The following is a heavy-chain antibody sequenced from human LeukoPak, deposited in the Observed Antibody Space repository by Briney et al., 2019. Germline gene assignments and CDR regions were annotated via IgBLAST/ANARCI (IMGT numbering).Heavy chain of an antibody. CDR3: ARVEWGSAPYFDY. V-gene: IGHV4-61*02. J-gene: IGHJ4*02. D-gene: IGHD3-16*01. Sequence: KTSETLSLTCTVSGGSISSGSYYWSWIRQPAGKGLEWIGRIYTSGSTNYNPSLKSRVTISVDTSKNQFSLKLSSVTAADTAVYYCARVEWGSAPYFDYWGQGTLVTVSS. CDR2: IYTSGST. CDR1: GGSISSGSYY.